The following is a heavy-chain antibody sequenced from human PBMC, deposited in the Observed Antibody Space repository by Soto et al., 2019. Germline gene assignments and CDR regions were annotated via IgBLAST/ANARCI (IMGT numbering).Heavy chain of an antibody. J-gene: IGHJ4*02. CDR2: IIPIFGTA. Sequence: VRQAPGQWLEWMGGIIPIFGTANYAQKFQGRVTITADKSTSTAYMELSSLRSEDTAVYYCARGAYYDFWSGYYYWGQGTLVTVSS. D-gene: IGHD3-3*01. CDR3: ARGAYYDFWSGYYY. V-gene: IGHV1-69*06.